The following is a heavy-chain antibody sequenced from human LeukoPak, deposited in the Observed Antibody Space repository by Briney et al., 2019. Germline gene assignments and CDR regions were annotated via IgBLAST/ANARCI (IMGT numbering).Heavy chain of an antibody. CDR3: ARDEDFDL. CDR1: GGSISSYY. CDR2: IYYSGSP. J-gene: IGHJ2*01. Sequence: SETLSLTCAVSGGSISSYYWSWIRQPPGKGLEWIGYIYYSGSPNSNPSLKSRVTISVDTSKNQFSLKLSSVTAADTAVYYCARDEDFDLWGRGTLVTVSS. V-gene: IGHV4-59*01.